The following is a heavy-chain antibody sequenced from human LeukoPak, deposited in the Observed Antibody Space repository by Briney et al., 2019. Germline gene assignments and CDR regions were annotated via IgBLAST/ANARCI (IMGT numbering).Heavy chain of an antibody. V-gene: IGHV1-8*01. CDR1: GYTFTSYD. CDR2: MNPNSGNT. J-gene: IGHJ4*02. Sequence: SVKVSCKASGYTFTSYDINWVRQATGQGLEWMGWMNPNSGNTGYAQKFQGRVTMTRNTSISTAYMELSSLRSEDTAVYYCARGWYYDSSGYYYVGGDYWGQGTLVTVSS. CDR3: ARGWYYDSSGYYYVGGDY. D-gene: IGHD3-22*01.